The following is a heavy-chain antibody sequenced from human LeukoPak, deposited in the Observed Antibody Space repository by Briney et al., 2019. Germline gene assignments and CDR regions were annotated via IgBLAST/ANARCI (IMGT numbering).Heavy chain of an antibody. CDR3: ARIGSNYNFDY. Sequence: ASVKVSCKTSGYTFTAYYMHWVRQAPGQGLEWMGRINPNSGGTNYAQKFQGRVTLTRDTSISTAYIEMSGLTSDDAAVYFCARIGSNYNFDYWGQGTLVTVS. D-gene: IGHD5-24*01. CDR2: INPNSGGT. CDR1: GYTFTAYY. V-gene: IGHV1-2*06. J-gene: IGHJ4*02.